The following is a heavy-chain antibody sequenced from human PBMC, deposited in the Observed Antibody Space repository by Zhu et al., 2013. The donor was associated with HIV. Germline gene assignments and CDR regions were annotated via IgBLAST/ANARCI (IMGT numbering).Heavy chain of an antibody. CDR2: IYYSGST. CDR3: ASHYDPTHTHRWYFDL. J-gene: IGHJ2*01. D-gene: IGHD3-3*01. Sequence: QVQLQESGPGLVKPSETLSLTCTVSGGSISSSSYYWGWIRQPPGKGLEWIGSIYYSGSTYYNPSLKSRVTISVDTSKNQFSLKLSSVTAADTAVYYCASHYDPTHTHRWYFDLWGLAPWSLSPQ. CDR1: GGSISSSSYY. V-gene: IGHV4-39*07.